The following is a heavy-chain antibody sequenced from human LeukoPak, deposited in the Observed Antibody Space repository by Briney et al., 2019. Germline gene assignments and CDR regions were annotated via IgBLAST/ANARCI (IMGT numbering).Heavy chain of an antibody. CDR1: GGSISSYY. V-gene: IGHV4-59*08. CDR2: IYYSGST. D-gene: IGHD6-13*01. CDR3: ARHVFPGTSIAAAGTNWFDP. J-gene: IGHJ5*02. Sequence: SETLSLTCTVSGGSISSYYWSWIQQPPGKGLEWIGYIYYSGSTNYNPSLKSRVTISVDTSKNQFSLKLSSVTAADTAVYYCARHVFPGTSIAAAGTNWFDPWGQGTLVTVSS.